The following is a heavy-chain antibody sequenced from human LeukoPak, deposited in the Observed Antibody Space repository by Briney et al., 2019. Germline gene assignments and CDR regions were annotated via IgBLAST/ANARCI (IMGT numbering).Heavy chain of an antibody. D-gene: IGHD2-2*01. Sequence: ASVKVFCKASGYTFTGYYMHWVRQAPGQGLEWMGWINPNSGGTNYAQKFQGRVTMTRDTSISTAYMELSRLRSDDTAVYYCARGGDIVVVPAAHAAGGDYWGQGTLVTVSS. J-gene: IGHJ4*02. CDR2: INPNSGGT. CDR3: ARGGDIVVVPAAHAAGGDY. CDR1: GYTFTGYY. V-gene: IGHV1-2*02.